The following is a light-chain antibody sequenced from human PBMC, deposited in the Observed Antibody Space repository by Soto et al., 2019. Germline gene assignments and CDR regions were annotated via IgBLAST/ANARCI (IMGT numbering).Light chain of an antibody. CDR3: AALDDSLSGVV. CDR1: SSNIGSNY. Sequence: QSVLTQPPSASGTPGQRVTISCSGSSSNIGSNYVYWYQQLPGTAPKLLIYRNDQRPSGVPDRFSGSKSGTSASLAISGLRSDDEADYYCAALDDSLSGVVFGGGTQLTVL. J-gene: IGLJ3*02. CDR2: RND. V-gene: IGLV1-47*01.